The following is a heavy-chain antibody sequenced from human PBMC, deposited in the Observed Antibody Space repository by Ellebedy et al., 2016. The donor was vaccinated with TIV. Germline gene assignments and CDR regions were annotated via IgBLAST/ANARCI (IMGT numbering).Heavy chain of an antibody. D-gene: IGHD3-9*01. V-gene: IGHV3-30*03. CDR2: ISYNEHEK. Sequence: GESLKISXAASGPTFSSYAMHWVRQAPGKGLEWVAVISYNEHEKYYADSVKGRFTISRDSSKNTVFLQMNTLRPEDTAIYYCARQRGILTGPNESYGMDVWGQGTTVSVSS. J-gene: IGHJ6*02. CDR3: ARQRGILTGPNESYGMDV. CDR1: GPTFSSYA.